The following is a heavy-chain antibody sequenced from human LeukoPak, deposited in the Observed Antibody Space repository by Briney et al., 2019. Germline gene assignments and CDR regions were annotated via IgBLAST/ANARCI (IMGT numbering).Heavy chain of an antibody. CDR3: ARLGNGHNWSDP. Sequence: SETLSLTCTVSGGSISSSSYYWGWIRQPPGKGLEWIGSIYYSGSTYYNPSLKSRVTISVDTSKNQFSLKLSSVTAADTAVYYCARLGNGHNWSDPWGQGTLVTVSS. D-gene: IGHD1-26*01. CDR2: IYYSGST. J-gene: IGHJ5*02. CDR1: GGSISSSSYY. V-gene: IGHV4-39*01.